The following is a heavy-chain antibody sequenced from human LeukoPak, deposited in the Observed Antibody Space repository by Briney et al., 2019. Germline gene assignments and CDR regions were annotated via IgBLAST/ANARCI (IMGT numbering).Heavy chain of an antibody. D-gene: IGHD3-10*01. V-gene: IGHV1-18*01. CDR3: ATAYGSGSYSSFDY. CDR2: ISAYNGNT. Sequence: ASVKVSCKASGYTFTSYGISWVRQAPGQGLEWMGWISAYNGNTNYAQKLQGRVNVTTDRSTSTAFLELRSLRSDDTAVYYCATAYGSGSYSSFDYWGQGTRVTVSS. CDR1: GYTFTSYG. J-gene: IGHJ4*02.